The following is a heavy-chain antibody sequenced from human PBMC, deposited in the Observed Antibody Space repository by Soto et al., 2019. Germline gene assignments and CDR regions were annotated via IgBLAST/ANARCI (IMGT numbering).Heavy chain of an antibody. J-gene: IGHJ4*02. D-gene: IGHD2-8*01. Sequence: QLQLQESGSGLVKPSQTLSLTCAVSGGSISSGGSSWSWIRQPPGKGLEWIGYIYHSGSTYYNPSLKRRVTISVDRSNNQFSLKLISVTASDTAVYYCARGPPNTYWGQGTLVTVSS. CDR2: IYHSGST. V-gene: IGHV4-30-2*01. CDR3: ARGPPNTY. CDR1: GGSISSGGSS.